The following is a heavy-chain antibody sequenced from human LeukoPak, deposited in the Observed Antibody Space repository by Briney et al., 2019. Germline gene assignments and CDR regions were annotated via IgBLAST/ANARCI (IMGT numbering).Heavy chain of an antibody. V-gene: IGHV4-34*01. J-gene: IGHJ4*02. CDR3: ARVRGSRRDGYNRRPYYFDY. CDR1: GGSFSGYY. D-gene: IGHD5-24*01. Sequence: SETLSLTCAVYGGSFSGYYWSWIRQPPGKGLEWTGEINHSGSTNYNPSLKSRATISVDTSKNQFSLKLSSVTAADTAVYYCARVRGSRRDGYNRRPYYFDYWGQGTLVTVSS. CDR2: INHSGST.